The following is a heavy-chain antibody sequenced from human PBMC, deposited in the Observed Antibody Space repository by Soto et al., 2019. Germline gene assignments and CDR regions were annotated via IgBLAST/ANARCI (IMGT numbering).Heavy chain of an antibody. Sequence: GGSLRLSCAASGFTFSSYGMHWVRQAPGKGLEWVAVISYDGSNKYYADSVKGRFTISRDNSKNTLYLQMNSLRAEDTAVYYCAEAGIAAAGDFDYWGQGTLVTVSS. J-gene: IGHJ4*02. CDR2: ISYDGSNK. V-gene: IGHV3-30*18. CDR3: AEAGIAAAGDFDY. CDR1: GFTFSSYG. D-gene: IGHD6-13*01.